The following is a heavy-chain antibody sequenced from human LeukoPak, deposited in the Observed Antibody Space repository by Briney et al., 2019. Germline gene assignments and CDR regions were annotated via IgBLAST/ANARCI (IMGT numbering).Heavy chain of an antibody. CDR3: AKVLTIAADATVH. D-gene: IGHD6-13*01. J-gene: IGHJ4*02. CDR1: RFTFSDYY. V-gene: IGHV3-23*01. Sequence: GGSLRLSCAASRFTFSDYYMSWIRQAPGKGLEWVCAISGSGGSAYYADSVKGRFSISRDNSKNTLSLQMNSLRAEDTAIYYCAKVLTIAADATVHWGQGTLITVSS. CDR2: ISGSGGSA.